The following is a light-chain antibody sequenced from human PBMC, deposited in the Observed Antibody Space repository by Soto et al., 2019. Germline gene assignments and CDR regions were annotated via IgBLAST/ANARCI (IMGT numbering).Light chain of an antibody. Sequence: EVVMTQSTVTLSVSPGERVTLSCRASQSVSSNLAWYQQKPGQAPRLLIYDAFNRATGIPARFSGSGSGTDFTLTISRLEPEDFAVYYCQQYGSSNTFGQGTRLEIK. CDR3: QQYGSSNT. CDR1: QSVSSN. V-gene: IGKV3-20*01. CDR2: DAF. J-gene: IGKJ5*01.